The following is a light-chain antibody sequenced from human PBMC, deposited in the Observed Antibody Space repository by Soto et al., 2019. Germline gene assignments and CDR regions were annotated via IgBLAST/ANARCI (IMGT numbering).Light chain of an antibody. CDR1: TYKL. V-gene: IGLV2-23*03. CDR2: DGI. Sequence: QSALTQPASVSGSPGQSITISCTGPTYKLVSWYQQYPGKAPKLMIYDGIKRPSGVSNRFSGSKSGNTASLTISGLQAEDEADDYCCSYAYCSTFDVVFGGGTKLTVL. J-gene: IGLJ2*01. CDR3: CSYAYCSTFDVV.